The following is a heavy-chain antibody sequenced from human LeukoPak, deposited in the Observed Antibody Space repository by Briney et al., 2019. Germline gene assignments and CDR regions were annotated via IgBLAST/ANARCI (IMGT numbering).Heavy chain of an antibody. Sequence: SETLSLTCTVFDDSLNNYYWNWIRQPPGKGLEWIGYIYYSGHTNYNPSLNSRVAISVDTSKNQFSLKLSSVTAADTAVYYCARGWTYGSGSYYFWFDPWGQGTLVTVSS. CDR3: ARGWTYGSGSYYFWFDP. CDR2: IYYSGHT. J-gene: IGHJ5*02. CDR1: DDSLNNYY. V-gene: IGHV4-59*01. D-gene: IGHD3-10*01.